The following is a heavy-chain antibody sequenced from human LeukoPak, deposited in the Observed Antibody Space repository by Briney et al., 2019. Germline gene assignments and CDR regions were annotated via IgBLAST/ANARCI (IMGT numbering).Heavy chain of an antibody. J-gene: IGHJ6*03. CDR1: GFTFSDYY. D-gene: IGHD3-10*01. CDR3: ARDGSGRYYMDV. CDR2: ISSNGGTK. V-gene: IGHV3-11*01. Sequence: GGSLRLSCAASGFTFSDYYVSWFRQAPGKGLEWISYISSNGGTKYYADSVKGRFTISRDNAKNSLYLQMNSLRAEDTAIYYRARDGSGRYYMDVWGKGTTVTVSS.